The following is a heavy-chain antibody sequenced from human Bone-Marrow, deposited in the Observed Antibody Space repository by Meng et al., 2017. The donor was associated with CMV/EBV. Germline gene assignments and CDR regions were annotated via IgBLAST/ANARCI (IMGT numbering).Heavy chain of an antibody. CDR3: ARGVRYYYGSGAPYPDY. CDR1: GGSISSGGYY. D-gene: IGHD3-10*01. J-gene: IGHJ4*02. Sequence: SEILSLTCTVSGGSISSGGYYWSWIRQHPGKGLEWIGYIYYSGSTYYNPSLKSRVTISVDTSKNQFSLKLSSVTAADTAVYYCARGVRYYYGSGAPYPDYWGQGTLVTVSS. CDR2: IYYSGST. V-gene: IGHV4-31*03.